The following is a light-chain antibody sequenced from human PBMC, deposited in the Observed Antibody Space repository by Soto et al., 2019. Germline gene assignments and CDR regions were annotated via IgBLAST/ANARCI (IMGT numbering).Light chain of an antibody. CDR2: KAS. V-gene: IGKV1-5*03. CDR3: QQYSSYSRT. J-gene: IGKJ1*01. Sequence: DIQMTQSPSSLSASVGDRVTLTCRAGQSISSWLAWYQQKPGKAPKLLISKASSLESGVPSRFSGSGSGTEFTLTINSLQPDDFATYYCQQYSSYSRTFGQGTKVDIK. CDR1: QSISSW.